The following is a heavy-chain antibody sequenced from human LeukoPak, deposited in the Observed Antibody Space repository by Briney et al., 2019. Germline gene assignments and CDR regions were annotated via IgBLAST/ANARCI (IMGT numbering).Heavy chain of an antibody. CDR3: AKDSGWYQGLDY. Sequence: GGSLRLSCAASGFTFSSYAMSWVRQAPGRGLEWVSAISGSGGSTYYADSVKGRFTISRDNSKNTLYLQMNSLRAEDTAVYYCAKDSGWYQGLDYWGQGTLVTVSS. CDR1: GFTFSSYA. D-gene: IGHD6-19*01. J-gene: IGHJ4*02. CDR2: ISGSGGST. V-gene: IGHV3-23*01.